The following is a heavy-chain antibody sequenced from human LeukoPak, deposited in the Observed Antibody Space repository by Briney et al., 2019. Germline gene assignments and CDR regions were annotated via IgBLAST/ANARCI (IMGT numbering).Heavy chain of an antibody. D-gene: IGHD2-2*02. Sequence: PGGSLRLSCAASGFTFSSYSMNWVRQAPGKGLEWVSSISSSSSYIYYADSVKGRFTISRDNAKNSLFLQMNSLRAEDTAVYYCVRDSYTNTWHFQNKDYWGQGTLVTVSS. J-gene: IGHJ4*02. V-gene: IGHV3-21*06. CDR3: VRDSYTNTWHFQNKDY. CDR2: ISSSSSYI. CDR1: GFTFSSYS.